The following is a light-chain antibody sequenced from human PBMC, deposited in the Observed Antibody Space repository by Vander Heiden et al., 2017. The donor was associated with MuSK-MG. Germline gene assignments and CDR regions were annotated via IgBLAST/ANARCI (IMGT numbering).Light chain of an antibody. CDR2: KAS. V-gene: IGKV1-5*03. Sequence: DIQMTQSPSTLSASVGDTVTITCRASQSISSWLAWYQQKPGKAPKVLIYKASNLESGVPSRCSGSGSGTEFTLTISSLQPDDFATYYCQQDHSYSWTFGQGSKVEIK. CDR1: QSISSW. J-gene: IGKJ1*01. CDR3: QQDHSYSWT.